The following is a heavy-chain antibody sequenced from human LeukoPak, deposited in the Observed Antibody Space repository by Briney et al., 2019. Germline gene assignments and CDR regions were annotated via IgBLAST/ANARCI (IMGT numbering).Heavy chain of an antibody. J-gene: IGHJ4*02. CDR3: ARVRYNEWLADY. CDR2: IGTAGDT. Sequence: GGSLRLSCAASGFTFSSYDMHWVRQATGKGLEWVSAIGTAGDTYYPGSVKGRFTISRENAKNSLYLQMNSLRAGDTAVYYCARVRYNEWLADYWGQGTLVTVSS. V-gene: IGHV3-13*01. D-gene: IGHD6-19*01. CDR1: GFTFSSYD.